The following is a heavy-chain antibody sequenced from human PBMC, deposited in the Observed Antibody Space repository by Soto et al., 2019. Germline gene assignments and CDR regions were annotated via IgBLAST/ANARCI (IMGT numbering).Heavy chain of an antibody. CDR2: IYYGGST. J-gene: IGHJ4*01. CDR3: ARGGYYYENSGQNAYDY. Sequence: SETLSLTCTVSGGSISSGGYYWSWIRQHPGKGLEWIGYIYYGGSTYYNPTLKSRATISGDTSKNQFSLKLSSVTAADTAVYYCARGGYYYENSGQNAYDYWGQGILVTVSS. CDR1: GGSISSGGYY. V-gene: IGHV4-31*03. D-gene: IGHD3-22*01.